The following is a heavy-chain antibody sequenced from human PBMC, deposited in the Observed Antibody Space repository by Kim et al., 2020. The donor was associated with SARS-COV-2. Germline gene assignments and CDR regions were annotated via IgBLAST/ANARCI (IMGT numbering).Heavy chain of an antibody. CDR3: AGDKRGYGNYYFYGLDV. CDR2: IYYSGNT. V-gene: IGHV4-61*01. J-gene: IGHJ6*02. CDR1: GGSVSSGSYY. D-gene: IGHD3-10*01. Sequence: SETLSLTCTVSGGSVSSGSYYWTWIRQPPGKGLEWIGFIYYSGNTNYNPSLKSRVTISVDTSTSQFSLKLTSVTAADTAFYYCAGDKRGYGNYYFYGLDVGGQGTTVTVSS.